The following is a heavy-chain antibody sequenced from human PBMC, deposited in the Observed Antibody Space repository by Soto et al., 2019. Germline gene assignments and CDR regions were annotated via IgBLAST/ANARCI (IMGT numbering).Heavy chain of an antibody. CDR2: ISYDGSNK. Sequence: QVQLVESGGGVVQPGRSLRLSCAASGFTFNNYGMHWVRQAPGKGLEWVSVISYDGSNKYYADPVKGRFTISRDNSKNTLYLQMNSRRTEDTAVYYCAKAVGYCSSTSCRDYYYYYGMDVWGQGTTVTVSS. CDR3: AKAVGYCSSTSCRDYYYYYGMDV. D-gene: IGHD2-2*01. V-gene: IGHV3-30*18. CDR1: GFTFNNYG. J-gene: IGHJ6*02.